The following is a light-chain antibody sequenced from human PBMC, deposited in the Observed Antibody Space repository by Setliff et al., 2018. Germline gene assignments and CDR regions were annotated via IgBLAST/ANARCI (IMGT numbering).Light chain of an antibody. V-gene: IGLV2-14*01. Sequence: QSALAQPASVSGSPGQSIVVSCTGSGSDVGAYKFVSWYQQRPGKAPRLMIYDVSNRPSGVSDRFSGSKSGNTASLTISGLQAEDEADYYCNSYSRTKTVVFGSGTKVTVL. CDR3: NSYSRTKTVV. CDR1: GSDVGAYKF. J-gene: IGLJ1*01. CDR2: DVS.